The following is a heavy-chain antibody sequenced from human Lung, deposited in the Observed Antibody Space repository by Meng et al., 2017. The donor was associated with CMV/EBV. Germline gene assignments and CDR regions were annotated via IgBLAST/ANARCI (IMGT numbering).Heavy chain of an antibody. CDR2: IQYDGSNK. CDR1: GFTFSSYG. D-gene: IGHD6-19*01. Sequence: RVVVGVGLVRPWRSLCSACEATGFTFSSYGMPWVRQAPGKGLEWEEVIQYDGSNKYYADSVKGRLTISRDNSKNTLYLQMNSLRAEDTAVYYCARGQWHSLDYWGQGTLVTSPQ. J-gene: IGHJ4*02. V-gene: IGHV3-30-3*01. CDR3: ARGQWHSLDY.